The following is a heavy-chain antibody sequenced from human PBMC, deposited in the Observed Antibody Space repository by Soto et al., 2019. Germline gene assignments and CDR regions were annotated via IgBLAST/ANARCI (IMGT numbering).Heavy chain of an antibody. CDR2: IIPIFGTA. CDR3: ARGRLGYCSSTSCYSAFDI. CDR1: GGTFSSYA. J-gene: IGHJ3*02. D-gene: IGHD2-2*02. Sequence: SVKVSCNASGGTFSSYAISWVRQAPGQGLEWMGGIIPIFGTANYAQKFQGRVTITADESTSTAYMELSSLRSEDTAVYYCARGRLGYCSSTSCYSAFDIWGQGTMVTVSS. V-gene: IGHV1-69*13.